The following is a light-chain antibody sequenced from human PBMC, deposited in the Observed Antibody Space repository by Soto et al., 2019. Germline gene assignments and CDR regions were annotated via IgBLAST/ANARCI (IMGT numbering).Light chain of an antibody. V-gene: IGKV1-9*01. J-gene: IGKJ1*01. CDR2: AAS. CDR1: QGISSY. CDR3: QQLTSYPPWT. Sequence: DIQLTQSPSFLSASVGDRVTITCRASQGISSYLAWYQQIPGKAPKLLIYAASTLQSGVPSRFSGFGSGTEFTLTISSLQPEDFATYYCQQLTSYPPWTFGQGTKVEIK.